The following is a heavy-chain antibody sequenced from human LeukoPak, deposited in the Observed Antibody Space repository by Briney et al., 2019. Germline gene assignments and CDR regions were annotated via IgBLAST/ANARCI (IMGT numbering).Heavy chain of an antibody. V-gene: IGHV3-69-1*02. CDR1: GFTFSNYD. D-gene: IGHD2-15*01. CDR2: ITIGPTI. Sequence: GGSLRLSCTASGFTFSNYDMNWVRQAPGKGLEWISCITIGPTIYYTDSVKGRFTISRDNAKKSLYLQMNSLRAEDTAVYYCARNTGYCSGGSCYSYFFDLWGQGTLVTVSS. J-gene: IGHJ4*02. CDR3: ARNTGYCSGGSCYSYFFDL.